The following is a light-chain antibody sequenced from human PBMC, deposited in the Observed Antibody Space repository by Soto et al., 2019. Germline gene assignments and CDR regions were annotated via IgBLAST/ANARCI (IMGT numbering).Light chain of an antibody. CDR1: QSITTH. CDR3: QQSYSSPRR. V-gene: IGKV1-39*01. CDR2: AAS. Sequence: DIQMTQSPSALSASVGDRVTITCRASQSITTHLNWYQQKPGKAPNLLIYAASSLQSGVPSRFSGSGSGTDFTLTISSLQPEDFATYYCQQSYSSPRRFGQGTKVEI. J-gene: IGKJ1*01.